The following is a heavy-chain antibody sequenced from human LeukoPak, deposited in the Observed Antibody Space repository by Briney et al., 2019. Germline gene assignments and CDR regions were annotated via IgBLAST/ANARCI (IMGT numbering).Heavy chain of an antibody. Sequence: ASVKVSCKASGYTFTSYGISWVRQAPGQGLEWMGWISAYNGNTNYAQKLQGRVTMTTDTSTRTAYMELRSLRSDDTAVYYCARDHLGAMVRGVMGYYGMDVWGQGTTVTVSS. CDR2: ISAYNGNT. J-gene: IGHJ6*02. CDR1: GYTFTSYG. CDR3: ARDHLGAMVRGVMGYYGMDV. D-gene: IGHD3-10*01. V-gene: IGHV1-18*01.